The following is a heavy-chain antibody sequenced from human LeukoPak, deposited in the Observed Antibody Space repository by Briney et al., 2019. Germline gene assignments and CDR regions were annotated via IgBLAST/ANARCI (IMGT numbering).Heavy chain of an antibody. Sequence: SETLSLTCTVSGGSISSSSYYWGWIRQPPGKGLEWIGSIYYSGSTYYNPSLKSRVTISVDTSKNQFSLKLSSVTAADTAVYYCARQGYDILTGPSIPDYFQHWGQGTLVTVSS. V-gene: IGHV4-39*01. D-gene: IGHD3-9*01. CDR3: ARQGYDILTGPSIPDYFQH. CDR1: GGSISSSSYY. CDR2: IYYSGST. J-gene: IGHJ1*01.